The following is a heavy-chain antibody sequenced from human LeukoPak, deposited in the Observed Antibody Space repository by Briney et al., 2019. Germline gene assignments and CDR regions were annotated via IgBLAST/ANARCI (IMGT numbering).Heavy chain of an antibody. V-gene: IGHV3-21*01. CDR3: AGEGSQWNDLH. J-gene: IGHJ4*02. CDR2: ISSSTTYK. CDR1: GFTFNTYT. Sequence: PGGSLRLSCAASGFTFNTYTMKWVRQAPGKGLEWVSSISSSTTYKYYADSVKGRFTISRDNAKNSLYLQMNSLRAEDTAVYYCAGEGSQWNDLHWGQGTLVTVSS. D-gene: IGHD1-1*01.